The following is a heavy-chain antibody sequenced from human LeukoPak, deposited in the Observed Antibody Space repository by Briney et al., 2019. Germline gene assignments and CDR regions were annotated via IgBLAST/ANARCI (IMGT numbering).Heavy chain of an antibody. CDR2: IIPIFGTA. V-gene: IGHV1-69*05. CDR3: ASSPYYDSSGYYHY. CDR1: GGTFSSYA. D-gene: IGHD3-22*01. Sequence: SVKVSCKASGGTFSSYAISWVRQAPGQGLEWMGRIIPIFGTANYAQKFQGRVTITTDESTSTAYMELSSLRSEDTAVYYCASSPYYDSSGYYHYWGQGTLVTVPS. J-gene: IGHJ4*02.